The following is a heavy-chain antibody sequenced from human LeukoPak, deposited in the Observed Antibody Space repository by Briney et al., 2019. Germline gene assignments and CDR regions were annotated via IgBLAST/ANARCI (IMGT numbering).Heavy chain of an antibody. D-gene: IGHD5-24*01. J-gene: IGHJ6*03. CDR3: ARLRVERYYYYYMDV. CDR2: IHYSGST. V-gene: IGHV4-59*01. CDR1: GDSINRYY. Sequence: SETLSLNCSVSGDSINRYYWNWIRQAPGKGLEWVGYIHYSGSTNYNPSLKSRVTISADTSKKQFSLKLRSVTAADTAVYCCARLRVERYYYYYMDVWGNGTTVTVSS.